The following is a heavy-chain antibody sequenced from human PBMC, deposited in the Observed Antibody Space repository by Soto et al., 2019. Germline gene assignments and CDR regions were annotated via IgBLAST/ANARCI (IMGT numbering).Heavy chain of an antibody. CDR3: ASLQWLVPYFEY. Sequence: SETLSLTCTVSGGSISSSSYYWGWIRQPPGKGLEWIGNIYYSGSTYYNPSLKSRVTISVDTSKNQFSLKLSSVTAADTAVYYCASLQWLVPYFEYWGQGTLVTVSS. V-gene: IGHV4-39*01. J-gene: IGHJ4*02. CDR2: IYYSGST. CDR1: GGSISSSSYY. D-gene: IGHD6-19*01.